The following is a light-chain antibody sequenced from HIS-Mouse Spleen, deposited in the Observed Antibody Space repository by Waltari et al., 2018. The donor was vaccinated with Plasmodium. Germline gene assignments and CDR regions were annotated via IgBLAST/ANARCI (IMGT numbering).Light chain of an antibody. CDR2: KAS. Sequence: DIQMTQSPSTLSVSVGDRVTITFRASQSISSWLAWYQQKPGKAPKLLIYKASSLESGVPSRFSGSGSGTEFTLTSSSLQPDDFATYYCQQYNSYPYTFGPGTKVDIK. CDR3: QQYNSYPYT. V-gene: IGKV1-5*03. J-gene: IGKJ3*01. CDR1: QSISSW.